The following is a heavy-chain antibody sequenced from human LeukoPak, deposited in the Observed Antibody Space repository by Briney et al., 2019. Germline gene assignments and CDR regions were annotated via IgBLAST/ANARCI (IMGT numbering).Heavy chain of an antibody. CDR2: ISWNSGSI. J-gene: IGHJ6*03. CDR1: GFTFDDYA. D-gene: IGHD3-10*01. Sequence: GGSLRLSCAASGFTFDDYAMHWVRQAPGKGLEWVSGISWNSGSIGYADSVKGRFTISRDNSKNALNLQMHNLRAEDTAVYYCARVYYGSGSLHYYYYYMDVWGKGTTVTISS. CDR3: ARVYYGSGSLHYYYYYMDV. V-gene: IGHV3-9*01.